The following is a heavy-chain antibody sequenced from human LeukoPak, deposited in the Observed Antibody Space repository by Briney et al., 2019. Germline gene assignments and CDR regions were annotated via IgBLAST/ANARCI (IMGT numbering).Heavy chain of an antibody. J-gene: IGHJ4*02. V-gene: IGHV3-30*02. CDR1: GVTFSSDV. CDR2: MREDGSKE. CDR3: AKDWSGSYLTLFCDS. Sequence: GGSLRLSCAASGVTFSSDVVHSGREAPGNGGGGGTVMREDGSKEYYADSVKSRFTIARDNSKNTLYLQLNSLRPDDTAVYYCAKDWSGSYLTLFCDSWGPGTLVTVSS. D-gene: IGHD1-26*01.